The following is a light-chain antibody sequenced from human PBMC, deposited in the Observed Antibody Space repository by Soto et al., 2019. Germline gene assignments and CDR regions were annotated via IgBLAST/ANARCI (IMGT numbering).Light chain of an antibody. Sequence: DSQMTQSPSSLSASVGDRVTITSRASQSMSSYVTWYQQKPGKAPKLLIYAASSLQSGVPSRFSGSGSGTDFTLTISSLQPEDFATYYCQQSYSTITWTFGQGTKVEIK. CDR1: QSMSSY. CDR3: QQSYSTITWT. V-gene: IGKV1-39*01. J-gene: IGKJ1*01. CDR2: AAS.